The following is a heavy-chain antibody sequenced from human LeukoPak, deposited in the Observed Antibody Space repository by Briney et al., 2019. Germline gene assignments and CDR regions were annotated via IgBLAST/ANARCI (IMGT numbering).Heavy chain of an antibody. J-gene: IGHJ6*02. CDR2: MNPNSGNT. CDR3: ARSGVVVPAAMNYYYGMDV. V-gene: IGHV1-8*01. Sequence: ASVKVSCKASGYTFTSYDINWVRQATGQGLERMGWMNPNSGNTGYAQKFQGRVTMTRNTSISTAYMELSSLRSEDTAVYYCARSGVVVPAAMNYYYGMDVWGQGTTVTVSS. D-gene: IGHD2-2*01. CDR1: GYTFTSYD.